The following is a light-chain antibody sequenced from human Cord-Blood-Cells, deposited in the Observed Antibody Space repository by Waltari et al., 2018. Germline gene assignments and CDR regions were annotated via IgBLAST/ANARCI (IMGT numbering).Light chain of an antibody. CDR1: SSDVGGYNY. V-gene: IGLV2-14*01. J-gene: IGLJ2*01. CDR3: SSYTSSSTLVV. Sequence: QSALTQSASVSGSPGQSLTISCTGTSSDVGGYNYVSWYQQHPGKAPKHMIYDVSNRPSCVSNRFSGSKSGNTASLTISGLQAEDEADYYCSSYTSSSTLVVFGGGTKLTVL. CDR2: DVS.